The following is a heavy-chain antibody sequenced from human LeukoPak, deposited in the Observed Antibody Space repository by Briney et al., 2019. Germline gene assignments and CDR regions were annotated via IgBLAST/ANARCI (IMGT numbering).Heavy chain of an antibody. D-gene: IGHD4-17*01. CDR3: ARWYYGDYVEMSAFDI. V-gene: IGHV4-31*03. J-gene: IGHJ3*02. CDR2: IYYSGST. Sequence: SGTLSLTCTVSGGSISSGGYYWSWIRQHPGKGLEWIGYIYYSGSTYYNPSLKSRVTISVDTSKNQFSLKLSSVTAADTAVYYCARWYYGDYVEMSAFDIWGQGTMVTVSS. CDR1: GGSISSGGYY.